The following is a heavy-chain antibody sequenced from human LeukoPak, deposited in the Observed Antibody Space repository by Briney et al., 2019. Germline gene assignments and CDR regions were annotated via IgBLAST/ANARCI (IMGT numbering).Heavy chain of an antibody. CDR2: IYYSGHT. Sequence: SETLSLTCTVSGDSISNKNFYWGWIRKPPGKDLEWIASIYYSGHTYYNPSLKSRVTLSIDTSKNQFSLKLSSVTAADTAVYYCARRSRRGMGIIRFDPWGQGTLVTVSS. V-gene: IGHV4-39*07. J-gene: IGHJ5*02. CDR1: GDSISNKNFY. D-gene: IGHD3-16*01. CDR3: ARRSRRGMGIIRFDP.